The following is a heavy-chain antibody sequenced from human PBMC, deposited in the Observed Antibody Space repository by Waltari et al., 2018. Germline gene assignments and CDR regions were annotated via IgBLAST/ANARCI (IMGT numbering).Heavy chain of an antibody. V-gene: IGHV4-34*01. CDR2: INHSGST. J-gene: IGHJ4*02. CDR1: GGSFSGYY. CDR3: ASSRAYYDYIWGSYRPMGAIDY. Sequence: QVQLQQWGAGLLKPSETLSLTCAVYGGSFSGYYWSWIRQPPGTRLEWIGEINHSGSTNYNPSLKSRVTIPVYTSKNQFSLKLSSVTAADTAVYYCASSRAYYDYIWGSYRPMGAIDYWGQGTLVTVSS. D-gene: IGHD3-16*02.